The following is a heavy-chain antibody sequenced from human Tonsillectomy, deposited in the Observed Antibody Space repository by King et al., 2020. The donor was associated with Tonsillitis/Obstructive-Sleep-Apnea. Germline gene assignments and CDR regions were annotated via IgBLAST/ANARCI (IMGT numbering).Heavy chain of an antibody. V-gene: IGHV3-30*04. J-gene: IGHJ5*02. Sequence: HVQLVESGGGVVQPGRSLRLSCAASGFTFSSYAMHWVRQAPGKGLEWVAVISYDGSNKYYADSVKGRFTISRENSKNTLYLQMNSLRAEDTAVYYCASPYYYGSGSGVDWFDPWGQGTLVTVSS. CDR1: GFTFSSYA. CDR3: ASPYYYGSGSGVDWFDP. D-gene: IGHD3-10*01. CDR2: ISYDGSNK.